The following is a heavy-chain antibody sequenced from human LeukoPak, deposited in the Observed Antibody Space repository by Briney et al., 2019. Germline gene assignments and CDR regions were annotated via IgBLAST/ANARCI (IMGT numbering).Heavy chain of an antibody. V-gene: IGHV3-23*01. CDR3: AKEISGAPVFDY. CDR2: ISTSGDTT. CDR1: GFILGSSP. Sequence: PGGSLRLSWTASGFILGSSPMSCVRQAPGKGLEWVSAISTSGDTTYYSDSVKGRFTISRDNSRNTVTLQMFSLRVDDMAVYFCAKEISGAPVFDYWGQGALVTVSS. J-gene: IGHJ4*02. D-gene: IGHD1-26*01.